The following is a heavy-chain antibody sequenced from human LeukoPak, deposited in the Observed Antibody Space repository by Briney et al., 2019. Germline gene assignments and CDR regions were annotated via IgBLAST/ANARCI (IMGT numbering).Heavy chain of an antibody. V-gene: IGHV3-33*08. CDR1: GFTFRNYA. Sequence: GGSLRLSCAASGFTFRNYAMYWVRQAPGKGLEWVAVIWYDGSNKYYADSVKGRFTISRDNSKNTLYLQMNSLRAEDTAVYYCARDVSDYYYDSSGFSDYWGQGTLVTVSS. CDR2: IWYDGSNK. D-gene: IGHD3-22*01. CDR3: ARDVSDYYYDSSGFSDY. J-gene: IGHJ4*02.